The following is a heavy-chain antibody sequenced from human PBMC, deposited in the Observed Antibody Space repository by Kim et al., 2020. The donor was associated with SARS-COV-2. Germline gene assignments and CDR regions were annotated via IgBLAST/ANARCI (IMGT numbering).Heavy chain of an antibody. V-gene: IGHV3-30*18. Sequence: GGSLRLSCAASGFTFSSYGMHWVRQAPGKGLEWVAVISYDGSNKYYADSVKGRFTISRDNSKNTLYLQMNSLRAEDTAVYYCAKDILSRYYYYYYGMDVWGQGTTVTVSS. D-gene: IGHD2-2*01. CDR3: AKDILSRYYYYYYGMDV. CDR2: ISYDGSNK. CDR1: GFTFSSYG. J-gene: IGHJ6*02.